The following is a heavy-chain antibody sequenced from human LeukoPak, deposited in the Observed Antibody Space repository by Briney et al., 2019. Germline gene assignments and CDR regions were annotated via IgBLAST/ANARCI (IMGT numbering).Heavy chain of an antibody. CDR1: GGSISSSSYY. CDR3: ARGSGSYGFDY. J-gene: IGHJ4*02. CDR2: IYYSGST. V-gene: IGHV4-39*01. Sequence: SETLSLTCTVSGGSISSSSYYWGWIRQPPGKGLEWIGSIYYSGSTYYNPSLKSRVTISVDTSKNQFSLKLSSVTAADTAVYYCARGSGSYGFDYWGQGTLVTVSS. D-gene: IGHD1-26*01.